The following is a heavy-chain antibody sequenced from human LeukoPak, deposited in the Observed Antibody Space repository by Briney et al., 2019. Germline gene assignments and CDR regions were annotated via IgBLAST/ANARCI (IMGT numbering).Heavy chain of an antibody. CDR3: ARHRGIVGATSDYFDY. V-gene: IGHV5-51*01. CDR2: IYPGDSDT. J-gene: IGHJ4*02. D-gene: IGHD1-26*01. Sequence: GESLKISCKGSGYSFTSYWIGWVRQMPGKGLEWMGIIYPGDSDTRYSPSFQGQVTISADKSISTAYLQWSSLKASDTAMYYCARHRGIVGATSDYFDYWGQGTLVTVSS. CDR1: GYSFTSYW.